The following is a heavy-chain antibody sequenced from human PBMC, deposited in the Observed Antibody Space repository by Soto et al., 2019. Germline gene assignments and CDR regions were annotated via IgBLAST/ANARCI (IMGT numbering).Heavy chain of an antibody. CDR3: ARDHSSSWYYFDY. D-gene: IGHD6-13*01. Sequence: QAQLVESGGGVVQPGRSLRLSCAASGFTFSSYGMHWVRQAPGKGLEWVAVIWYDGSNKYYADSVKGRFTISRDNSKNTLYLQMNSLRAEDTAVYYCARDHSSSWYYFDYWGQGTLVTVSS. CDR1: GFTFSSYG. CDR2: IWYDGSNK. V-gene: IGHV3-33*01. J-gene: IGHJ4*02.